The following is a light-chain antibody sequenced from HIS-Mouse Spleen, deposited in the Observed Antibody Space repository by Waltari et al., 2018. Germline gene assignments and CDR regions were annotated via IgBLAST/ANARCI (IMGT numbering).Light chain of an antibody. CDR2: EGS. CDR3: CSYAGSSTWV. V-gene: IGLV2-23*01. J-gene: IGLJ3*02. CDR1: SSDVGSYNL. Sequence: QSALTQPASVSGSPGQSITISCTGTSSDVGSYNLVSWYQQHPGKAPKLMIYEGSKRPSGVSNRFYGSKSGNTASRTISGLQAEDEADYYCCSYAGSSTWVFGGGTKLTVL.